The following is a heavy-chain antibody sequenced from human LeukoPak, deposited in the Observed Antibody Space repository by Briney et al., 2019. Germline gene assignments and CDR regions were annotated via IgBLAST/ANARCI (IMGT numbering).Heavy chain of an antibody. D-gene: IGHD6-13*01. CDR3: ARRREAATLWFDP. CDR1: GFTFSTYA. CDR2: ISGSGGST. J-gene: IGHJ5*02. Sequence: PGGSLRLSCAASGFTFSTYAMSWVRQAPGKGLEWVSAISGSGGSTYYADSVKGRFTISRDNSKNTLYLQMNSLRAEDTAVYYCARRREAATLWFDPWGQGTLVTVSS. V-gene: IGHV3-23*01.